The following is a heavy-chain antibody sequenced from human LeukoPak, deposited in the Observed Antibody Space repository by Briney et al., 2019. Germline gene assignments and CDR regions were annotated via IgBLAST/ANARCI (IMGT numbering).Heavy chain of an antibody. CDR3: AKVLAAGTIRGALDH. J-gene: IGHJ4*02. V-gene: IGHV3-23*01. Sequence: PGGSLRLSCAASGFTFTSYAMTWVRQAPGKGLEWVSIITNTGGTTYYGDSLKGRFTVSRDNSKNTVYLQMNSLRAGDTAVYYCAKVLAAGTIRGALDHWGQGTLVTVSS. D-gene: IGHD6-19*01. CDR2: ITNTGGTT. CDR1: GFTFTSYA.